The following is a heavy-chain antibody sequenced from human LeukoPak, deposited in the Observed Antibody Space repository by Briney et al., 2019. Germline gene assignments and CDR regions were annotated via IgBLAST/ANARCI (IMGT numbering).Heavy chain of an antibody. J-gene: IGHJ3*02. D-gene: IGHD3-22*01. CDR1: GYTFTSYY. CDR3: ARRYYDSPIAFDI. CDR2: MNPNSGNT. V-gene: IGHV1-8*02. Sequence: ASVKVSCKASGYTFTSYYMHWVRQAPGQGLEWMGWMNPNSGNTGYAQKFQGRVTMTRNTSISTAYMELSSLRSEDTAVYYCARRYYDSPIAFDIWGQGTMVTVSS.